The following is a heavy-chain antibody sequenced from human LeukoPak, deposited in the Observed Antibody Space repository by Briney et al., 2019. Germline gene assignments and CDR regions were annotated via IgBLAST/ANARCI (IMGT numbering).Heavy chain of an antibody. D-gene: IGHD6-19*01. CDR1: GFTFSSYG. CDR2: IRYDGSNK. Sequence: GGSLRLSCAASGFTFSSYGMHWVRQAPGKGLEWVAFIRYDGSNKYYADSVKGRFTISRDNSKNTLYLQMNSLRAEDTAVYYCAKGRIAVAGTDYWGQGTLVTVSS. CDR3: AKGRIAVAGTDY. V-gene: IGHV3-30*02. J-gene: IGHJ4*02.